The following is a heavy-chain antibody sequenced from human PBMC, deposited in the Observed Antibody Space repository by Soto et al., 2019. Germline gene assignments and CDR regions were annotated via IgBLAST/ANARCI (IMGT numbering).Heavy chain of an antibody. D-gene: IGHD1-20*01. CDR1: GFTFSAHY. Sequence: PGGSLRLSCAASGFTFSAHYMDWVRQAPGKGLKWVARLRNKANSYTTEYAASVKGRFTVSRDDSQNSLYLQMSSLKNEDTAVYYCVRAGITTNPFYFDYWGQGTLVTVSS. CDR2: LRNKANSYTT. J-gene: IGHJ4*02. CDR3: VRAGITTNPFYFDY. V-gene: IGHV3-72*01.